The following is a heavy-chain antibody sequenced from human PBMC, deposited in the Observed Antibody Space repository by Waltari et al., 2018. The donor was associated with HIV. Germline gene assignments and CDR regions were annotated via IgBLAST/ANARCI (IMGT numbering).Heavy chain of an antibody. CDR3: ARETRFDGDYVKYIDF. D-gene: IGHD4-17*01. J-gene: IGHJ4*02. Sequence: QVQLVQSGAEVKKPGASVKVSCKASGYAFTAFYIHWVRQPPGQGLEWMGWINPNTGDTKYAQKFRGRVTMTRAPSINPVYMELNRLRSDDTATYYCARETRFDGDYVKYIDFWGQGALVTVSS. CDR2: INPNTGDT. CDR1: GYAFTAFY. V-gene: IGHV1-2*02.